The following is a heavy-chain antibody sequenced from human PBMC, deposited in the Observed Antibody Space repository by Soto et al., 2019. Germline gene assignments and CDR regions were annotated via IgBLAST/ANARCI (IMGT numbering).Heavy chain of an antibody. Sequence: GGSLRLSCAASGFSLVNYAMNWVRQAPGKGLEWVSGLSGSGTSTYYADSVKGRFTISRDNSRDTLFLQMNSLTADDTAVYYCAKATTNGGWFNPFDSWGQGALVTVS. CDR1: GFSLVNYA. D-gene: IGHD6-19*01. V-gene: IGHV3-23*01. CDR2: LSGSGTST. J-gene: IGHJ4*02. CDR3: AKATTNGGWFNPFDS.